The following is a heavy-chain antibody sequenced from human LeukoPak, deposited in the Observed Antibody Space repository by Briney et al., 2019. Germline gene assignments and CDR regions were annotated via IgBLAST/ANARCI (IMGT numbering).Heavy chain of an antibody. J-gene: IGHJ6*02. V-gene: IGHV3-53*01. CDR1: GFTVSSNY. CDR2: IYSGGST. CDR3: ASHKATYFYYGMDV. Sequence: GGSLRLACAASGFTVSSNYMSWVRQAPGKGLEWVSVIYSGGSTYYADSVKGRFTISRDNSKNTLYLQMSSLRAEDTAVYYCASHKATYFYYGMDVWGQGTTVTVSS.